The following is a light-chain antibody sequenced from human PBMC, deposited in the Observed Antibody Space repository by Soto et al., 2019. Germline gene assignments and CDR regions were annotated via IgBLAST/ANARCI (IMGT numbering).Light chain of an antibody. Sequence: IRMTQSPSSLSASTGDRVTITCRPSQAVPNNMAWYQQKPGKPPKLLIYEESTLHSGVPSRFSGRKSGTQFTLTIDSLQPEDFATYYCQQVKTYPRTFGGGTKVDIK. CDR1: QAVPNN. CDR2: EES. J-gene: IGKJ4*01. CDR3: QQVKTYPRT. V-gene: IGKV1-9*01.